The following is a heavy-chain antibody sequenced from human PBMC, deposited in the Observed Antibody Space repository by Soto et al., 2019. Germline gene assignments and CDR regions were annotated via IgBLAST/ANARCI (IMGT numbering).Heavy chain of an antibody. D-gene: IGHD3-16*02. Sequence: SETLSLTCTVSGGSISSYYWSWIRQPPGKGLEWIGYIYYSGSTNYNPSLKSRVTISVDTSKNQFSLKLSSVTAADTAVYYCARSKKYDYVWGSYPQYYYGMDVWGQGTTVTVSS. J-gene: IGHJ6*02. V-gene: IGHV4-59*01. CDR3: ARSKKYDYVWGSYPQYYYGMDV. CDR1: GGSISSYY. CDR2: IYYSGST.